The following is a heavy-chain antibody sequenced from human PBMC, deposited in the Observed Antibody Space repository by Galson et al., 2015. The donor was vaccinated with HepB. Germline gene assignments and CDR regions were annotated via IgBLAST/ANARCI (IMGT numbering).Heavy chain of an antibody. CDR2: IRSNGNDYAT. Sequence: SLRLSCAASGFTFSGSAIHWVRQASGKGPEWVGRIRSNGNDYATSSVESLKGRFTISRDDSRNMAYLHMKSLKTEDTAVYYCTRMGDFSGYSSKWGQGTLVTVSS. V-gene: IGHV3-73*01. D-gene: IGHD5-12*01. CDR3: TRMGDFSGYSSK. CDR1: GFTFSGSA. J-gene: IGHJ4*02.